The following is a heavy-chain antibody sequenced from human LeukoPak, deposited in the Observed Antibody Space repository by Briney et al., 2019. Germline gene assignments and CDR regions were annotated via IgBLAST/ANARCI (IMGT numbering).Heavy chain of an antibody. CDR1: GYTFTSYD. CDR2: MNPKSGNT. J-gene: IGHJ6*03. Sequence: ASVKVSCKASGYTFTSYDINWVRQATGQGLEWMGWMNPKSGNTGYAQKFQGRVTMTRNTSISTAYMELSSLRSEDTAVYYCARGLRSGGLLWFREFMPPGIGHNYYYYYMDVWGKGTTVTVSS. CDR3: ARGLRSGGLLWFREFMPPGIGHNYYYYYMDV. V-gene: IGHV1-8*01. D-gene: IGHD3-10*01.